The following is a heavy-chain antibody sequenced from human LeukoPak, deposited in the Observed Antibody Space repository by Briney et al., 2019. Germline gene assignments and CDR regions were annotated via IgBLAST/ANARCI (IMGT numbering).Heavy chain of an antibody. J-gene: IGHJ4*02. Sequence: SETLSLTCTVSGGSISSYYWSWIRQTPGKGLEWIGYIYYSGSTNYNPSLKSRVTISVDTSKNQFSLKVSSVTAADTAVYYCARDSGPRFDYWGQGTLVTVSS. CDR3: ARDSGPRFDY. V-gene: IGHV4-59*01. D-gene: IGHD6-19*01. CDR2: IYYSGST. CDR1: GGSISSYY.